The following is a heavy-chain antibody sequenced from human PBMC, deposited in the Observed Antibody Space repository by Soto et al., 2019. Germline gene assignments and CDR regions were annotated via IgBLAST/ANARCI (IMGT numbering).Heavy chain of an antibody. D-gene: IGHD6-13*01. V-gene: IGHV3-23*01. Sequence: GGSRRLSCAASGFTFSSYAMSWVRRAPGKGLEWVSAISESGSSTYYADPVKGRFTISRDNSKNTLYLQMNSLRAEDTAVYYCAKPPHSSSRYYWGQGTLVTVSS. CDR1: GFTFSSYA. J-gene: IGHJ4*02. CDR3: AKPPHSSSRYY. CDR2: ISESGSST.